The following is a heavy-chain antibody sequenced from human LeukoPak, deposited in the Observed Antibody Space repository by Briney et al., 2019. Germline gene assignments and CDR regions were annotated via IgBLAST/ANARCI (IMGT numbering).Heavy chain of an antibody. CDR1: GYTFTIYY. CDR3: ARARYNWDFDY. V-gene: IGHV1-46*01. J-gene: IGHJ4*02. D-gene: IGHD1-20*01. Sequence: ASVKVSCKASGYTFTIYYLHWVRQAPGQGLEWMGIINPTGGSTSYAQKFQGRVTVTRDTSISTAYMELSRLRSDDAAVYYCARARYNWDFDYWGQGTLVTVSS. CDR2: INPTGGST.